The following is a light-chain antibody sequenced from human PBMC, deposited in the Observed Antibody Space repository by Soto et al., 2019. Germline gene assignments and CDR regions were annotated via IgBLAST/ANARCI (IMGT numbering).Light chain of an antibody. CDR1: QGVSRK. V-gene: IGKV3-15*01. J-gene: IGKJ4*01. Sequence: DIVMTQSPATLSVAPGERVTFSCRASQGVSRKLAWYQHKPGQAPRHLISGASTGATGIPARFSGSGSGTEFTLTISSLQSEDCAIYYCQQYHTWPITFGGGTKVEIK. CDR2: GAS. CDR3: QQYHTWPIT.